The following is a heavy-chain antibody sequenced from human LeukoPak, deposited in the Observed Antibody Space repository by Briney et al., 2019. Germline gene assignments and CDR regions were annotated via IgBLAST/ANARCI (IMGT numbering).Heavy chain of an antibody. CDR1: GGSISSYY. J-gene: IGHJ4*02. CDR3: ATRDSDGYSSSWYFDY. Sequence: SETLSLTCTVSGGSISSYYWSWIRQPPGKGLEWIGEINHSGSTDYNPSLKSRVTISVDTSKNQFSLKLNSVTAADTAVYYCATRDSDGYSSSWYFDYWGQGTLVTVSS. CDR2: INHSGST. D-gene: IGHD6-13*01. V-gene: IGHV4-34*01.